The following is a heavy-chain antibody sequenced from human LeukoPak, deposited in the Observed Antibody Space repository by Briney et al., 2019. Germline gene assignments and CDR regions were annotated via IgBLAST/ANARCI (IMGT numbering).Heavy chain of an antibody. Sequence: SETLSLTCTVSGGSISSYYWSWIRQPAGKGLEWVGRIYTSGSTNYNPSLKSRVTMSVDTSKNQFSLKLSSVTAADTAVYYCARESPAMASIPFDGWGQGTLVTVSS. D-gene: IGHD5-18*01. J-gene: IGHJ4*02. V-gene: IGHV4-4*07. CDR2: IYTSGST. CDR1: GGSISSYY. CDR3: ARESPAMASIPFDG.